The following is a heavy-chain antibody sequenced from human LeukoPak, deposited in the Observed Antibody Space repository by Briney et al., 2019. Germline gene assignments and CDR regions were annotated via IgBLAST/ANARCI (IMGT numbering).Heavy chain of an antibody. Sequence: GRSLRLSCAASGFTFSSYGMHWVRQAPGKGLEWVAVISYDGSNKYYADSAKGRFTISRDNSKNTLYLQMNSLRAEDTAVYYCAKDWSWSTGALDYWGQGTLVTVSS. D-gene: IGHD7-27*01. V-gene: IGHV3-30*18. CDR1: GFTFSSYG. CDR3: AKDWSWSTGALDY. CDR2: ISYDGSNK. J-gene: IGHJ4*02.